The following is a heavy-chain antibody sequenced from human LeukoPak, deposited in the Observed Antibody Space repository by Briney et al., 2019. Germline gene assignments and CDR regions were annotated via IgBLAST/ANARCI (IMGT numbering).Heavy chain of an antibody. Sequence: PGGSLRLSCAASGFTFSDYYMTWIRQAPGKGLEWVPYISSSGTTIYYADSVRGRFTISRDNAKNSLYLQMNSLRAEDTAVYYCARPKSMDTAMVYFDHWGQGTLVTVSS. J-gene: IGHJ4*02. D-gene: IGHD5-18*01. CDR1: GFTFSDYY. CDR2: ISSSGTTI. CDR3: ARPKSMDTAMVYFDH. V-gene: IGHV3-11*01.